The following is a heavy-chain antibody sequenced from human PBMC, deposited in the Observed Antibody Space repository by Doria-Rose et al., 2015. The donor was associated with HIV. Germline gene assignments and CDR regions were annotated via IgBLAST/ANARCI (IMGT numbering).Heavy chain of an antibody. Sequence: QITLKESGPVLAKPTETLTLTCTVSGVSLSSPGMGVSWIRQPPGKALEWLANIVSDDERFYKTSLKSRLTISRGTSKSQVVLTMTDMDPVDTATYYCARIKSSRWYHKYYFDFWGQGTLVIVSA. CDR1: GVSLSSPGMG. D-gene: IGHD6-13*01. V-gene: IGHV2-26*01. CDR2: IVSDDER. CDR3: ARIKSSRWYHKYYFDF. J-gene: IGHJ4*02.